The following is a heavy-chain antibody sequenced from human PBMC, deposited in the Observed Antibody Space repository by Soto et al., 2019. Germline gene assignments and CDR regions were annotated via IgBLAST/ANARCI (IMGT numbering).Heavy chain of an antibody. J-gene: IGHJ6*02. V-gene: IGHV1-69*13. CDR1: GGTFSSYA. CDR3: AREVVAVTNRYYYYGMDV. D-gene: IGHD2-15*01. Sequence: SVKVSCKASGGTFSSYAISWVRQAPGQGLEWMGGIIPIFGTANYAQKFQGRVTITADESTSTAYMELSSLRSEDTAVYYCAREVVAVTNRYYYYGMDVWGQGTTVTVSS. CDR2: IIPIFGTA.